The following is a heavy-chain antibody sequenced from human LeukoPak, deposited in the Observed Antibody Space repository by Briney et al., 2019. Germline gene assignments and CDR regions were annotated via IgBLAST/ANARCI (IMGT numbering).Heavy chain of an antibody. V-gene: IGHV3-66*01. Sequence: GGSLRLSCAGSGFTVSSSYMDWVRQAPGKGLEWVSVIYNDDTTYYADSVKGRFTISRDNSKNTLYLQMNGLRAEDAAIYYCARESPSGGTQYLEYWGQGTLVTVSS. CDR3: ARESPSGGTQYLEY. D-gene: IGHD2-15*01. J-gene: IGHJ4*02. CDR2: IYNDDTT. CDR1: GFTVSSSY.